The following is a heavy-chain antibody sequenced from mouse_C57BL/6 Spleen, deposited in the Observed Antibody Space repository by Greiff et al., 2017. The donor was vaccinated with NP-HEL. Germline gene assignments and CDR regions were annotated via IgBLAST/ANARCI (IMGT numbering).Heavy chain of an antibody. J-gene: IGHJ4*01. Sequence: VQLQQSGPELVKPGASVKISCKASGYTFTDYYMNWVKQSHGKSLEWIGDINPNNGGTSYNQKFKGKATLTVDKSSSTAYMELRSLTSEYSAVYYCARWYYYGSSYYAMDYWGQGTSVTVSS. D-gene: IGHD1-1*01. V-gene: IGHV1-26*01. CDR2: INPNNGGT. CDR3: ARWYYYGSSYYAMDY. CDR1: GYTFTDYY.